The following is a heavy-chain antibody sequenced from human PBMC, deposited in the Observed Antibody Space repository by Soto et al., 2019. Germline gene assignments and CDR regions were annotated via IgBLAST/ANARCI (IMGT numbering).Heavy chain of an antibody. CDR1: GFTFSSYA. Sequence: GGPLRLSCAASGFTFSSYAMHWVRQGPGKGLEYVSAISSNGGSTYYANSVKGRFTISRDNSKNTLYLQMGSLRAEDMAVYYCARPHQPDCYYYYYMDVWGTGTTVTLSS. D-gene: IGHD2-2*01. CDR2: ISSNGGST. V-gene: IGHV3-64*01. J-gene: IGHJ6*03. CDR3: ARPHQPDCYYYYYMDV.